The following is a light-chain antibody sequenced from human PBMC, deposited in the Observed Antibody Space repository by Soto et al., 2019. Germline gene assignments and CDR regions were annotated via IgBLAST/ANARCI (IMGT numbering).Light chain of an antibody. Sequence: QSVLTQPPSASGTPGQRVTISCSGSSSNIGSNYVYWYQQLPGTAPKLLIYRNNQRPSGVPDRFSGSKSGTSASLAISGLRSEDEADDYCAAWDDSLSDKVFGGGTKLTVL. V-gene: IGLV1-47*01. CDR2: RNN. CDR3: AAWDDSLSDKV. J-gene: IGLJ2*01. CDR1: SSNIGSNY.